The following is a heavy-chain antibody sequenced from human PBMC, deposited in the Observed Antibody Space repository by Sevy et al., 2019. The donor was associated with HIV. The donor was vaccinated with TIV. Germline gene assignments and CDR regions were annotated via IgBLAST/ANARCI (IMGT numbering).Heavy chain of an antibody. CDR2: TYYRSRWSY. D-gene: IGHD2-21*01. CDR3: SRGDDVGDV. CDR1: GDSVSSNSAA. J-gene: IGHJ4*02. Sequence: SQTLTLTCVISGDSVSSNSAAWNWIRQSPSRGLEWLGRTYYRSRWSYDYAVSMKTRIIIIPDTSKNQFSLQLNSVTPEDTAVYYCSRGDDVGDVWGQGTLVTVSS. V-gene: IGHV6-1*01.